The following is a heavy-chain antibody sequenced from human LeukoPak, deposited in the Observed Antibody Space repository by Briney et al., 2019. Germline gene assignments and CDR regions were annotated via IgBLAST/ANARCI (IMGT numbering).Heavy chain of an antibody. CDR1: GGSISRTNW. D-gene: IGHD6-13*01. CDR2: ISLSGRT. V-gene: IGHV4-4*02. Sequence: PSGTLSLTCDVSGGSISRTNWWSWVRQSPRQGLEWIGEISLSGRTNYNPSLQSRVTMSLDESKNQLSLDLASVTAADTAVYYCARHTDIAPLSSLKYWGQGTLVTVSS. J-gene: IGHJ4*02. CDR3: ARHTDIAPLSSLKY.